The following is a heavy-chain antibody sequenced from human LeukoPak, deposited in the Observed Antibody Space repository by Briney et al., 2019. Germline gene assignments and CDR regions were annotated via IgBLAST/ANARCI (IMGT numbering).Heavy chain of an antibody. CDR1: GFTVSSKY. V-gene: IGHV3-53*05. CDR2: IYSGGDT. Sequence: GGSLRLSCAVSGFTVSSKYMSWVRQAPGKGLEWVSVIYSGGDTYYADSVKGRFTISRDNSKNTLYLQMNSLRAEDTAVYYCARDRYYYDSSGYYFRCWGQGTLVTVSS. J-gene: IGHJ4*02. CDR3: ARDRYYYDSSGYYFRC. D-gene: IGHD3-22*01.